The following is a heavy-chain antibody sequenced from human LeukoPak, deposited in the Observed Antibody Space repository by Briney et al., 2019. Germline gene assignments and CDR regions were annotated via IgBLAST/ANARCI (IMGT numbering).Heavy chain of an antibody. J-gene: IGHJ4*02. CDR2: ISSNGGNT. CDR1: GFTFSSYA. D-gene: IGHD6-19*01. Sequence: GGSLRLSCAASGFTFSSYAMQWVRQAPGKGLEYVSAISSNGGNTHYANSMKGRFTISRDNSKNTLYLQMDSLRAEDMAVYYCARELGGYSSGWYFDSWGQGTLVTVSS. V-gene: IGHV3-64*01. CDR3: ARELGGYSSGWYFDS.